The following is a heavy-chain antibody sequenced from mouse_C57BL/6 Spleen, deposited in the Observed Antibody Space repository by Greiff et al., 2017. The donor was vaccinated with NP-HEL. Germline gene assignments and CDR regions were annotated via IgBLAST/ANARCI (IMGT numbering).Heavy chain of an antibody. CDR2: ISSGSSTI. D-gene: IGHD1-1*01. CDR1: GFTFSDYG. CDR3: ARRYYGSEGYFDY. J-gene: IGHJ2*01. V-gene: IGHV5-17*01. Sequence: EVQLQESGGGLVKPGGSLKLSCAASGFTFSDYGMHWVRQAPEKGLEWVAYISSGSSTIYYADTVKGRFTISRDNAKNTLFLQMTSLRSEDTAMYYYARRYYGSEGYFDYWGQGTTLTVSS.